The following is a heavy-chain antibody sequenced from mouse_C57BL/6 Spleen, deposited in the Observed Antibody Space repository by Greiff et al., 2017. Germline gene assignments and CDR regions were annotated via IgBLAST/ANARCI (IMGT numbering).Heavy chain of an antibody. J-gene: IGHJ2*01. CDR2: ISYDGSN. D-gene: IGHD2-3*01. V-gene: IGHV3-6*01. Sequence: ESGPGLVKPSQSLSLTCSVTGYSITSGYYWNWIRQFPGNKLEWMGYISYDGSNNYNPSLKNRISITRDTSKNQFFLKLNSVTTEDTATYYCARADDGYSLFDYWGQGTTLTVSS. CDR3: ARADDGYSLFDY. CDR1: GYSITSGYY.